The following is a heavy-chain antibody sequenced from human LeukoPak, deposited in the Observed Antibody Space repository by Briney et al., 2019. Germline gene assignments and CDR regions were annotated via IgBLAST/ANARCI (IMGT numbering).Heavy chain of an antibody. J-gene: IGHJ4*02. CDR3: AKGSYYDSSGSFYFDY. CDR2: ISGSGDNT. D-gene: IGHD3-22*01. CDR1: GFTFSSYA. Sequence: GGSLRLSCAASGFTFSSYAMSWVRQAPGKGLEWVSGISGSGDNTYYADSVKGRFTISRDNSKNTLYVQVNSLGTVDTATYYCAKGSYYDSSGSFYFDYWGQGTLVSVAS. V-gene: IGHV3-23*01.